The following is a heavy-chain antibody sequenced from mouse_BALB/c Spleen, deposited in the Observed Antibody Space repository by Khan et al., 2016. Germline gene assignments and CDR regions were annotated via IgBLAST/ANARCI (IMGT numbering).Heavy chain of an antibody. CDR3: ARGVYGYDVRENYFDC. V-gene: IGHV5-17*02. CDR2: ISSGRSTI. D-gene: IGHD2-2*01. J-gene: IGHJ2*01. CDR1: GFTLSSFG. Sequence: EVQLQESGGGLVQPGGSRKLSCAASGFTLSSFGMHWVRQAPEKGLEWVAYISSGRSTIYYADTVKGRFTISRDNPKNTLFLQMTSLRSEDTAMXYCARGVYGYDVRENYFDCWGQGTTLTVSS.